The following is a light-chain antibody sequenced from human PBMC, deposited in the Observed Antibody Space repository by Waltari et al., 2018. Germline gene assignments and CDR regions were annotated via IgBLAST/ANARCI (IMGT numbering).Light chain of an antibody. V-gene: IGLV3-19*01. J-gene: IGLJ2*01. CDR3: HSRDSSSTRF. CDR2: GQN. CDR1: SLRRYY. Sequence: SSELTQDPTVSVALGQTVRITCQGDSLRRYYPSWYQQRHGQAPILVLYGQNSRPSGIPDRVSGSISGNTASLTITGAQAEDEADYYCHSRDSSSTRFFGGGTRLTV.